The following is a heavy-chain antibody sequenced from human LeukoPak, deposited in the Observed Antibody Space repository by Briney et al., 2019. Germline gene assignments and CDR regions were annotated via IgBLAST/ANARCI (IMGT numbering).Heavy chain of an antibody. J-gene: IGHJ4*02. V-gene: IGHV1-46*02. CDR2: INPSGCST. Sequence: ASVTVSCKASVYTFHSYYMHWVGPAPGRGLAWVGIINPSGCSTSLAQKLQGRVTITGDTSTGTVYMELSSLRCEDTAVYYCARDPPRGYSVWGQGTLVTVSS. CDR1: VYTFHSYY. D-gene: IGHD5-18*01. CDR3: ARDPPRGYSV.